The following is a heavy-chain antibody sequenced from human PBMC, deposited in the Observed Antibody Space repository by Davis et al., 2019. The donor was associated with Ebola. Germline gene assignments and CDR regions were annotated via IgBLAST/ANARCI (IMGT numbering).Heavy chain of an antibody. CDR2: INHSGST. J-gene: IGHJ5*02. V-gene: IGHV4-34*01. CDR1: GGSFSGYY. Sequence: SETLSLTCAVYGGSFSGYYWSWIRQPPGKGLEWIGEINHSGSTNYNPSLKSRVTISVDTSKNQFSLKLRSVTAADTAVYYCARQSWSGYSLRHWLDPWGRGTLVTVSS. D-gene: IGHD3-3*01. CDR3: ARQSWSGYSLRHWLDP.